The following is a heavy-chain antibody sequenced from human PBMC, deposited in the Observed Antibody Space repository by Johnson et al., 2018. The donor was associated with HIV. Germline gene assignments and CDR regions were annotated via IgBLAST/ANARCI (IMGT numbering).Heavy chain of an antibody. J-gene: IGHJ3*02. CDR1: GFTFSSYG. D-gene: IGHD5-12*01. Sequence: MQLVESGGGVVQPGRSLRLSCAASGFTFSSYGMRWVRQAPGKGLEWVAFIRYDGSNKYYADSVKGRFTISRDNSKNTLYLQMNSLRAEDTAVYYCAKEGRYVEGAFDIWGQGTMVTVSS. CDR2: IRYDGSNK. CDR3: AKEGRYVEGAFDI. V-gene: IGHV3-30*02.